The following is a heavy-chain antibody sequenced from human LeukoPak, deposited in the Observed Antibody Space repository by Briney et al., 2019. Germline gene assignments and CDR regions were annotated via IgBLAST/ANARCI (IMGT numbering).Heavy chain of an antibody. CDR3: AYSNYVDDDYYYMDV. Sequence: SETLSLTCTVSGGSISSYYWSWIRQPPGKGLEWIGYIYYSGSTNYNPSLKSRVTISVDTSKNQFSLKLSSVTAADTAVYYCAYSNYVDDDYYYMDVWGKGTTVTVSS. J-gene: IGHJ6*03. CDR1: GGSISSYY. D-gene: IGHD4-11*01. CDR2: IYYSGST. V-gene: IGHV4-59*08.